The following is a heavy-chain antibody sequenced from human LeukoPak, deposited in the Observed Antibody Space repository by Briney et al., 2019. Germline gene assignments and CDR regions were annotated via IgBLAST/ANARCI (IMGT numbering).Heavy chain of an antibody. CDR1: GFTFSGYS. D-gene: IGHD6-13*01. V-gene: IGHV3-21*01. CDR3: AGVITDTNSWYGSDY. Sequence: TGGSLRLSCVASGFTFSGYSMNWVRQAPGKGLEWVSGISSSSTYIYYADSVKGRFTISRDNAKNSLYLQMNSLGAEDTALYYCAGVITDTNSWYGSDYWGQGALVTVSS. CDR2: ISSSSTYI. J-gene: IGHJ4*02.